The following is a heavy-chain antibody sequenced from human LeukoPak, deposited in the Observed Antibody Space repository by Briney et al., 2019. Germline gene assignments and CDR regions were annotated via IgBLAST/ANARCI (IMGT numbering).Heavy chain of an antibody. V-gene: IGHV3-7*01. CDR3: ARGPIWKYYSAFDI. J-gene: IGHJ3*02. Sequence: GGSLRLSCAASGFTFSSYWMSWVRQAPGKGLEWVANIKQDGSEKYYVDSVKGRFTISRDNAKNSLYLQMNSLRAEDTAVYYCARGPIWKYYSAFDIWGQGTMVTVSS. D-gene: IGHD1-7*01. CDR2: IKQDGSEK. CDR1: GFTFSSYW.